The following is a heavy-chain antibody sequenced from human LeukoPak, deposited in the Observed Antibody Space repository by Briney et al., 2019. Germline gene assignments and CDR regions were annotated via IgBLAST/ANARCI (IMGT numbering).Heavy chain of an antibody. Sequence: ASVKVSCKASGYTFSSYYMHWVRQAPGQGLEWMGIINPSGGSTSYAQKFRGRVTMTRDTSTSTVYMELSSLRSEDTAVYYCARERAYCSSTSCRGKSDRFDPWGQGTLVTVSS. CDR3: ARERAYCSSTSCRGKSDRFDP. V-gene: IGHV1-46*01. J-gene: IGHJ5*02. CDR2: INPSGGST. D-gene: IGHD2-2*01. CDR1: GYTFSSYY.